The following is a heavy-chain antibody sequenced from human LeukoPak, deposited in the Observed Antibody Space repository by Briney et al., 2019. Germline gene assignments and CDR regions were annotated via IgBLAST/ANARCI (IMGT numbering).Heavy chain of an antibody. V-gene: IGHV1-8*01. J-gene: IGHJ4*02. CDR3: VGTIVVVPAALFDY. D-gene: IGHD2-2*01. CDR1: GYTFTSYD. Sequence: ASVKVSCKASGYTFTSYDINWVRQATGQGLEWMGWMNPNSGNTGYAQKFQGRVTMTEDTSTDTAYMELSSLRSEDTAVYYCVGTIVVVPAALFDYWGQGALVTVSS. CDR2: MNPNSGNT.